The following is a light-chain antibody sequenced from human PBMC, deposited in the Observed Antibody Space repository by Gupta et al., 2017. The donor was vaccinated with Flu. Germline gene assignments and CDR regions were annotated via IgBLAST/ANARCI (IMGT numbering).Light chain of an antibody. J-gene: IGKJ1*01. CDR3: QQYYSTPKT. Sequence: DIVMTQSPDSLPVSLGARATINCKSSQSVLYSSNNKNYLAWYQQKPGQPPKLLIYWASTRESGVPDRFSGSGSGTDFTLTISSLHAEDVAVYYCQQYYSTPKTFGQGTKVEIK. CDR2: WAS. V-gene: IGKV4-1*01. CDR1: QSVLYSSNNKNY.